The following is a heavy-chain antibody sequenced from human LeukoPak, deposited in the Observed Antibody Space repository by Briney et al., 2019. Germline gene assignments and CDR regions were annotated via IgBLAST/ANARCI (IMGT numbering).Heavy chain of an antibody. V-gene: IGHV4-34*01. Sequence: ESSETLSLTCAVYGGSFSGYYWSWIRQPPGKGREWIGEINHSGSTNYNPSLKSRVTISVDTSKNQFSLKLSSVTAADTAVYYCARGQSRGTVTTIAWYMDVWGKGTTVTVSS. J-gene: IGHJ6*03. CDR2: INHSGST. CDR3: ARGQSRGTVTTIAWYMDV. D-gene: IGHD4-11*01. CDR1: GGSFSGYY.